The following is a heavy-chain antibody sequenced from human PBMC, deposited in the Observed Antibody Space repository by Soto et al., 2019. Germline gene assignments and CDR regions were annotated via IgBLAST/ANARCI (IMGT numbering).Heavy chain of an antibody. CDR3: ARDTSNFEYSGQYYYYGMDV. D-gene: IGHD6-6*01. J-gene: IGHJ6*02. CDR2: IYYSGST. Sequence: SETLSLTCTVSGGSISSYYWSWIRQPPGKGLEWIGYIYYSGSTNYNPSLKSRVTISVDTSKNQFSLKLSSVTAADTAVYYCARDTSNFEYSGQYYYYGMDVWGQGTTVTVS. CDR1: GGSISSYY. V-gene: IGHV4-59*01.